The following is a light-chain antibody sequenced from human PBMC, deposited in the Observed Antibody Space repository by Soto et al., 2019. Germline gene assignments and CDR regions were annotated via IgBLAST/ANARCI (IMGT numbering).Light chain of an antibody. CDR3: SSYTSSSTEVV. CDR2: DVS. V-gene: IGLV2-14*01. Sequence: HSALTQPASVSGSPGQSITISCTGTSSDFGGYNSVSWYQQHPGKAPKLMISDVSNRPSGVSNRFAGSKSGNTASLTISGLQAEDEADYYCSSYTSSSTEVVFGGGTKLTVL. CDR1: SSDFGGYNS. J-gene: IGLJ2*01.